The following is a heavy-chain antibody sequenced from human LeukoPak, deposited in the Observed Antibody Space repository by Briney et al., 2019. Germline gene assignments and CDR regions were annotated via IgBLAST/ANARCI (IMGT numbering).Heavy chain of an antibody. Sequence: GGSLRLSCAASRFTFSSYSMNWVRQAPGKGLEWVSYISSSSRTIYYADSVKGRFTISRDSAKNSLYLQMNSLRDEDTAVYYCARAYYGWGVFYNYGGRGPLVTVSS. CDR3: ARAYYGWGVFYNY. D-gene: IGHD3-10*01. CDR1: RFTFSSYS. J-gene: IGHJ4*02. V-gene: IGHV3-48*02. CDR2: ISSSSRTI.